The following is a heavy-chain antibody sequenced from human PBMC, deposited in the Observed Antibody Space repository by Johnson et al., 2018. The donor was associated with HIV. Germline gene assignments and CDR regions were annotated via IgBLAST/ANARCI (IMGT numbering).Heavy chain of an antibody. D-gene: IGHD5-18*01. CDR1: GFTFSTYG. Sequence: QVQLVESGGGVVQPGRSLRLSCAASGFTFSTYGMHWDRQAPGRGLEWVALISYDGTNKYYADSVTGRFSTSRYNSKHPLSLQMNSLRAEDTAVYYCARRDAALVTAAFDIWGQGTMVTVSS. J-gene: IGHJ3*02. V-gene: IGHV3-30*19. CDR3: ARRDAALVTAAFDI. CDR2: ISYDGTNK.